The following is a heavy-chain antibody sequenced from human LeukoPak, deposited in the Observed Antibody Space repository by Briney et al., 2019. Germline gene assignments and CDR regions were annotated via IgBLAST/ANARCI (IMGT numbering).Heavy chain of an antibody. Sequence: GGSLRLSCAASGFTFSSYGMHWVRQAPGKGLEWVAVMWYDGSNKYYADSVKGRFTISRDNSKNTLYLQMNSLRAEDTAVYYCARGRPPRSSSSWHGGFDYWGQGTLVTVSS. CDR1: GFTFSSYG. CDR2: MWYDGSNK. J-gene: IGHJ4*02. D-gene: IGHD6-13*01. CDR3: ARGRPPRSSSSWHGGFDY. V-gene: IGHV3-33*01.